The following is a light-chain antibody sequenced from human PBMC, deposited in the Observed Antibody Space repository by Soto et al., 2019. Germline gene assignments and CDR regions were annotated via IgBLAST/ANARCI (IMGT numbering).Light chain of an antibody. CDR3: QQYNTYPWT. V-gene: IGKV1-5*03. Sequence: EIQMTQSPSTLSASVGDRVTITCRASQSVSSWLAWYQQKPGKAPKPLIYSASSLESGVPPRFSGSGSGTEFPLTISILQPDDFATYYCQQYNTYPWTFGQGTKLEI. J-gene: IGKJ2*02. CDR1: QSVSSW. CDR2: SAS.